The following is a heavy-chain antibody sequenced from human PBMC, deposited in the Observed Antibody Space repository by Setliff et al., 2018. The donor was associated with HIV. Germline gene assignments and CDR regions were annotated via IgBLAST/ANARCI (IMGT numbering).Heavy chain of an antibody. J-gene: IGHJ6*03. CDR3: ARGAKRFLEWLPLDYYYYYYMDV. D-gene: IGHD3-3*01. V-gene: IGHV1-3*01. CDR1: GYTFTTYS. CDR2: INVGKGDT. Sequence: GASVKVSCKTSGYTFTTYSIHWVRQAPGQSLEWMGWINVGKGDTKYSQELQGRITLTTDTSANTAYMELSSLRSDDTAVYFCARGAKRFLEWLPLDYYYYYYMDVWGKGITVTVSS.